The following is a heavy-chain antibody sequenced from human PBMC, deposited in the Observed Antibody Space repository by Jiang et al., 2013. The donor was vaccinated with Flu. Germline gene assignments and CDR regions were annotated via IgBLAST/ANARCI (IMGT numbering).Heavy chain of an antibody. V-gene: IGHV3-33*01. CDR2: IWYDGSNK. CDR1: GFTFSSYG. CDR3: ARKRGGAVDDAFDI. Sequence: VQLLESGGGVVQPGRSLRLSCAASGFTFSSYGMHWVRQAPGKGLEWVAVIWYDGSNKYYADSVKGRFTISRDNSKNTLYLQMNSLRAEDTAVYYCARKRGGAVDDAFDIWGQGTMVTVSS. J-gene: IGHJ3*02. D-gene: IGHD6-19*01.